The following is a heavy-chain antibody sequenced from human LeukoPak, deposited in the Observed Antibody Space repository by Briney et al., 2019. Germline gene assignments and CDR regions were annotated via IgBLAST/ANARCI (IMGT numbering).Heavy chain of an antibody. J-gene: IGHJ6*03. V-gene: IGHV1-46*01. CDR1: GYTFTSYY. Sequence: ASVTVSCTASGYTFTSYYMHWVRQAPGQGLEWMGIINPSGGSTSYAQKFQGRVTMTRDMSTSTVYMELSSLRSEDTAVYYCARESEVVPAEGYMDVWGKGTMVTVSS. CDR2: INPSGGST. D-gene: IGHD2-2*01. CDR3: ARESEVVPAEGYMDV.